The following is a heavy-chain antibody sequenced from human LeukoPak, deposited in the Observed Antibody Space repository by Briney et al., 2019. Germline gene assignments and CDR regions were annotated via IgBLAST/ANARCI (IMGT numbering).Heavy chain of an antibody. CDR2: INLSGRT. J-gene: IGHJ6*02. CDR1: GGSFSAYY. CDR3: ARARRSSTSLIGGMAV. D-gene: IGHD2-2*01. V-gene: IGHV4-34*01. Sequence: SESLSLTPAVYGGSFSAYYWSCIPQPPGQELEWSGEINLSGRTNSNPSLKRRVTISVDTSKRQFSLKLSSVTAADTAVYYCARARRSSTSLIGGMAVSGEGTTVSVSS.